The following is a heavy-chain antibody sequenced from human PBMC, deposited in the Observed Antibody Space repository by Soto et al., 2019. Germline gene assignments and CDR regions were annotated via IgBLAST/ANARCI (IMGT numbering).Heavy chain of an antibody. J-gene: IGHJ5*02. D-gene: IGHD3-10*01. V-gene: IGHV1-69*13. CDR1: GGTFDSYV. Sequence: GASVKVSGKASGGTFDSYVISWLRQAPGQGLEWMGGIMPIFGTPNYAQKFRGRVTISADESTSTAYLELSSLTSDDTAVYYCARVHSSGIFYFVDPWGQGTLVTVSS. CDR2: IMPIFGTP. CDR3: ARVHSSGIFYFVDP.